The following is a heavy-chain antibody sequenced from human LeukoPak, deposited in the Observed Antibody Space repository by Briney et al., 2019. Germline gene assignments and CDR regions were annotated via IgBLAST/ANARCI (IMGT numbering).Heavy chain of an antibody. D-gene: IGHD6-19*01. CDR2: ISGSGTST. Sequence: GGSLRLSCAASGFTFSDYYMSWIRQAPGKGLEWVSAISGSGTSTYYADSVKGRFTISRDNSKNTLYLQMNSLRAEDTAVYYCAKSTGAYSSDHYFDYWGQGTLVTVSS. V-gene: IGHV3-23*01. CDR3: AKSTGAYSSDHYFDY. J-gene: IGHJ4*02. CDR1: GFTFSDYY.